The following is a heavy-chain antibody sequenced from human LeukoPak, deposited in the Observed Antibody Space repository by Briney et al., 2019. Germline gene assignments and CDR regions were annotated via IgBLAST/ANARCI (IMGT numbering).Heavy chain of an antibody. Sequence: GASVKVSCKASGYTFTSYGISWVRQAPGQGLEWMGWISAYNGNTTYAQKLQGRVTITTDTSTSTAYMELRSLRSDDTAVYYCARVYSYARFDYWGQGTLVTVSS. CDR2: ISAYNGNT. J-gene: IGHJ4*02. V-gene: IGHV1-18*01. CDR1: GYTFTSYG. D-gene: IGHD5-18*01. CDR3: ARVYSYARFDY.